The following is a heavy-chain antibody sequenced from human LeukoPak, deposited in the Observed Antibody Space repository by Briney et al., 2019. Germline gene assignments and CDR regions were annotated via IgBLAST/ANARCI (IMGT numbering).Heavy chain of an antibody. Sequence: GGSLRLSCAASGFTVSSNYMSWVRQAPGKGLEWVANIKQDGSEKYYVDSVKGRFTISRDNAKNSLYLQMNYLRAEDTAVYYCARRYFDYWGQGTLVTVSS. CDR2: IKQDGSEK. V-gene: IGHV3-7*01. CDR3: ARRYFDY. J-gene: IGHJ4*02. CDR1: GFTVSSNY.